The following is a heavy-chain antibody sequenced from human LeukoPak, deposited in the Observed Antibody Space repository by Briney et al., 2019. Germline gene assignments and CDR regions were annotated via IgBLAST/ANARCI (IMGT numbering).Heavy chain of an antibody. CDR2: IIPIFGTA. J-gene: IGHJ3*02. Sequence: GASVKVSCKASGGTFSSYAISWVRQAPGQGLEWMGEIIPIFGTANYAQKFQGRVTITTDESTSTAYMELSSLRSEDTAVYYCARVALGITMIVVTPLGAFDIWGQGTMVTVSS. CDR1: GGTFSSYA. CDR3: ARVALGITMIVVTPLGAFDI. V-gene: IGHV1-69*05. D-gene: IGHD3-22*01.